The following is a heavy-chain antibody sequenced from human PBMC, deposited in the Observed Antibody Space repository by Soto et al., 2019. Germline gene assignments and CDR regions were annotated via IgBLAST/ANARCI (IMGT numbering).Heavy chain of an antibody. J-gene: IGHJ6*02. Sequence: PSETLSLTCTVSGGSISSGGYYWSWIRQHPGKGLEWIGYIYYSGSTYYNPPLKSRVTISVDTSKNQFSLKLSSVTAADTAVYYCARSPGYSSSWSNYYYYGMDVWGQGTTVTVSS. D-gene: IGHD6-13*01. CDR1: GGSISSGGYY. CDR3: ARSPGYSSSWSNYYYYGMDV. V-gene: IGHV4-31*03. CDR2: IYYSGST.